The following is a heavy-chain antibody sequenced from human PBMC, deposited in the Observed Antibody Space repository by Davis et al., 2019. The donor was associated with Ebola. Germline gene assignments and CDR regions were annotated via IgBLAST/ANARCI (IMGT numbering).Heavy chain of an antibody. Sequence: PSETLSLTCTVSGGFISNYYWSWIRQPPGKGLEWIGYIYYTGSTNYNPSLKGRVTISVDTSKNQFSLNLSSMTAADAAVYYCAREGPGGSAWYQAGGWFDPWGQGALVTVSS. J-gene: IGHJ5*02. CDR1: GGFISNYY. D-gene: IGHD6-13*01. V-gene: IGHV4-59*01. CDR3: AREGPGGSAWYQAGGWFDP. CDR2: IYYTGST.